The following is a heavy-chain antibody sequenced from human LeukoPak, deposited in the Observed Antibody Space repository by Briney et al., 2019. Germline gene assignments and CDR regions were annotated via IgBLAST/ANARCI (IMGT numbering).Heavy chain of an antibody. V-gene: IGHV3-21*01. CDR1: GFTFSSYN. Sequence: PGGSLRLSCAASGFTFSSYNMNWVRQAPGKGLEWVSSISSSSTSIYYADSVKGRFTISRDNAKNSLYLQMNSLRAEDTAVYYCARGLYYDSSGYSFWGQGTLVTVSS. J-gene: IGHJ4*02. D-gene: IGHD3-22*01. CDR3: ARGLYYDSSGYSF. CDR2: ISSSSTSI.